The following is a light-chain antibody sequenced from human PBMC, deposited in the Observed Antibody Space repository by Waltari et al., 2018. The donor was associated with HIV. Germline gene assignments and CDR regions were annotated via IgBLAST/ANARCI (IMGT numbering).Light chain of an antibody. CDR3: NSRDSSGNPWV. CDR1: SLRSYY. J-gene: IGLJ3*02. CDR2: GKN. V-gene: IGLV3-19*01. Sequence: SSELTQDPAVSVALGQTVRITCQGDSLRSYYASWYQQKPGQAPVLVIYGKNNRPSVTPDRFAGSRSGNTASFTITGAQAEDEADYYCNSRDSSGNPWVFGGGTKLTVL.